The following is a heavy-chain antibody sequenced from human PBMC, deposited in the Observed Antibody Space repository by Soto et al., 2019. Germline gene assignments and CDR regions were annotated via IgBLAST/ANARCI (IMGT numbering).Heavy chain of an antibody. D-gene: IGHD6-19*01. CDR2: ISAYNGNT. Sequence: QVQLVQSGAEVKKPGASVKVSCKASGYTFTSYGISWVRQAPGQGLEWMGWISAYNGNTNYAQKLQGRVTMTTDTPTSTAYMDLRSLRSDDTAVYYCAKTTYLAVAAPFDYWGQGTLVTVSS. CDR3: AKTTYLAVAAPFDY. V-gene: IGHV1-18*04. CDR1: GYTFTSYG. J-gene: IGHJ4*02.